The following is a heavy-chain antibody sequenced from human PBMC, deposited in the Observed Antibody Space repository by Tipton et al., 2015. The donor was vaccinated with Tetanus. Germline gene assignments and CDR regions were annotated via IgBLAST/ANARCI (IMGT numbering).Heavy chain of an antibody. CDR3: ARAGDYGSGSDAFDI. V-gene: IGHV4-59*12. CDR1: GGSISSYY. Sequence: TLSLTCTVSGGSISSYYWSWIRQPPGKGLEWIGYIYYSGSTNYNPSLKSRVTISVDTSKNQFSLKLSSVTAADTAVYYCARAGDYGSGSDAFDIWGQGTMVTVSS. CDR2: IYYSGST. J-gene: IGHJ3*02. D-gene: IGHD3-10*01.